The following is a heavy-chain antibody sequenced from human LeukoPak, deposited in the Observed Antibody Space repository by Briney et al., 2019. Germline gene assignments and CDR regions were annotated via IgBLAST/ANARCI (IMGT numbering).Heavy chain of an antibody. J-gene: IGHJ5*02. Sequence: QPGGSLRLSCAASGFTFSTYSMNWVRQAPGKGLEWVSYISSSTSTIYYADSVKGRFTISRDHAKNSLYLQMNSLRAEDTAVYYCARVFPYDYITRFDRWGQGTLVTVSS. D-gene: IGHD4-11*01. CDR2: ISSSTSTI. CDR3: ARVFPYDYITRFDR. V-gene: IGHV3-48*01. CDR1: GFTFSTYS.